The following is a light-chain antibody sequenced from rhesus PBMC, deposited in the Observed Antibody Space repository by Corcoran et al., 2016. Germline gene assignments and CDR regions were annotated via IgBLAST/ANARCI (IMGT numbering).Light chain of an antibody. CDR2: KAS. CDR1: QSISSW. Sequence: DIQMTQSPSSLSASVGDTVTITCRASQSISSWLAWYQQKLGKAPKLLIYKASSWQSGVPSRFSGSGSGTDCTLTISSLQSEDCATYYCQQYSSSPFTFGPGTKLDIK. CDR3: QQYSSSPFT. V-gene: IGKV1-22*01. J-gene: IGKJ3*01.